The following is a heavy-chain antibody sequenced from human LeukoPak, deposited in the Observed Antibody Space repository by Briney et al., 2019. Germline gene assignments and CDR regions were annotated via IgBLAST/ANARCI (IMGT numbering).Heavy chain of an antibody. D-gene: IGHD5-24*01. V-gene: IGHV1-69*01. CDR3: ARAKNEMATTYYFDY. J-gene: IGHJ4*02. CDR2: IIPIFGTA. Sequence: SSVKVSSKASGGTFSSYAISWVRQAPGQGLEWMGGIIPIFGTANYAQKFQGRVTITADESTSTAYMELSSLRSEDTAVYYCARAKNEMATTYYFDYWGQGTLVTVSS. CDR1: GGTFSSYA.